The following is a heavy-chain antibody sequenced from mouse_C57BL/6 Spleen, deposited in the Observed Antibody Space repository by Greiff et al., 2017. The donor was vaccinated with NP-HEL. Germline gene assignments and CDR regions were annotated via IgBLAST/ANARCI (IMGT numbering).Heavy chain of an antibody. V-gene: IGHV5-9*01. CDR1: GFTFSSYT. J-gene: IGHJ2*01. CDR2: ISGGGGNT. D-gene: IGHD2-3*01. Sequence: DVMLVESGGGLVKPGGSLKLSCAASGFTFSSYTMSWVRQTPEKRLEWVATISGGGGNTYYPDSVKGRFTISRDNAKNTLYLQMSSLRSEDTALYYCARGGDGYLFDYWGQGTTLTVSS. CDR3: ARGGDGYLFDY.